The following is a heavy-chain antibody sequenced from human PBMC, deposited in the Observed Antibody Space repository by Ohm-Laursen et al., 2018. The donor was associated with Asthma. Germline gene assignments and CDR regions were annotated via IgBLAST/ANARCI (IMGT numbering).Heavy chain of an antibody. CDR3: VRDLVDRFDY. Sequence: ASVKVSCKPSAYNLTSYALSWVRQAPGQRPEWMGWIYIRNTNYAPRFRDRITLTTDASTNTAYMELRSLRSDDTAVYYCVRDLVDRFDYWGQGSLVIVSS. CDR1: AYNLTSYA. J-gene: IGHJ4*02. CDR2: IYIRNT. V-gene: IGHV1-18*01. D-gene: IGHD3-10*01.